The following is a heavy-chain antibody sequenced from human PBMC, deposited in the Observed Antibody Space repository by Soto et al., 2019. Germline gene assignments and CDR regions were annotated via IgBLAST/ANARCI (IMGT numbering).Heavy chain of an antibody. J-gene: IGHJ4*01. Sequence: SQTLSLTCGITGDSVSRNSSGCSCVRQSPSRGLEWLGRTYYRSKWYYEYAVSVRGRITINPDTSKNQYSLQLNSVTPEDTAVYFCARGEQYSGRIFDYWGQGTLVTVSS. CDR3: ARGEQYSGRIFDY. CDR2: TYYRSKWYY. V-gene: IGHV6-1*01. D-gene: IGHD1-26*01. CDR1: GDSVSRNSSG.